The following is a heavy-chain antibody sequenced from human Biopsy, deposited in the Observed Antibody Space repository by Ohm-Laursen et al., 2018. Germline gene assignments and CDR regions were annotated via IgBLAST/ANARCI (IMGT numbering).Heavy chain of an antibody. J-gene: IGHJ4*02. D-gene: IGHD2-8*01. CDR3: ARDPLNGHKHFDY. CDR1: GYTFTGYY. V-gene: IGHV1-2*02. Sequence: ASVKVSCKASGYTFTGYYLHWVRQAPGQGLEWMGWINPDNGGTIHAQKFQGRVTVTRDTSTSTAYVEVTSLRSDDTAVYYCARDPLNGHKHFDYWGQGSLVTVSS. CDR2: INPDNGGT.